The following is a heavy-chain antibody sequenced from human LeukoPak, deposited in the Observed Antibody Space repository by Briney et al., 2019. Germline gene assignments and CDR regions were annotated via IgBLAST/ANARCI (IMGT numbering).Heavy chain of an antibody. V-gene: IGHV3-23*01. CDR3: AKDDAWLQYGN. Sequence: GGSLRRHCGGCGFTFCSHGMNGGRQAPGKGLGWVSGYSPNCVITYYADSVKGRFTISRDNSKGTVYLQMNSLRPEDTAVYYCAKDDAWLQYGNWGRGTLVTVSS. CDR1: GFTFCSHG. J-gene: IGHJ4*02. CDR2: YSPNCVIT. D-gene: IGHD5-24*01.